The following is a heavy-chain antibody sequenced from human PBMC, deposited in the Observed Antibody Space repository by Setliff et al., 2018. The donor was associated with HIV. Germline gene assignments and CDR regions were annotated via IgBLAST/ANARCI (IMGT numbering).Heavy chain of an antibody. CDR2: IYTSGNT. J-gene: IGHJ5*02. Sequence: SETLSLTCTVSGGSISISDWSWIRQPPGKGLEWIRCIYTSGNTNYDPSLKSRVTISVDTSKNQFSLKLASVTAADTAVYFRARRSDWFDPWGQGTLVTVSS. CDR1: GGSISISD. CDR3: ARRSDWFDP. V-gene: IGHV4-4*09.